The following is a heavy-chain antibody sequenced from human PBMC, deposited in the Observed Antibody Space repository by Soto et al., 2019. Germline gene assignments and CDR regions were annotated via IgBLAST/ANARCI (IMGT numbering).Heavy chain of an antibody. Sequence: SQKRSLTWTVSAGSTSTSGYPWGWIRHPPGKGLEWIGSIYYSGSTYYTPSLKSRVTISVDTSKNQFSLKLSSVTAAGTAVYYWVSTIFGEDYYYYYAMAVWGQGPTV. CDR2: IYYSGST. J-gene: IGHJ6*02. CDR1: AGSTSTSGYP. D-gene: IGHD3-3*01. V-gene: IGHV4-39*01. CDR3: VSTIFGEDYYYYYAMAV.